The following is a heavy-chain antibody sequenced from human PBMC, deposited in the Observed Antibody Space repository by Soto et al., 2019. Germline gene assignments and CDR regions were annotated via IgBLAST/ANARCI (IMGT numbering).Heavy chain of an antibody. CDR3: AGGQRSSDWLDX. D-gene: IGHD6-25*01. J-gene: IGHJ5*02. V-gene: IGHV4-4*07. CDR2: IYSSGST. CDR1: GGAISGYY. Sequence: SDTLSLTFTVSGGAISGYYWTWIRQPAGKGLEWIVRIYSSGSTKYNPSLKSRVPMSLDTSKNQFSLRLTSVTAADTAVYSCAGGQRSSDWLDXWGQGTTVTVSX.